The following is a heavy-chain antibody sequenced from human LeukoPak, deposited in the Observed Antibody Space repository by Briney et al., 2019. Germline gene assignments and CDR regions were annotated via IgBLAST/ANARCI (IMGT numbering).Heavy chain of an antibody. Sequence: SETLSLTCTVSGGSISGYYWSWIRQPPGKGLEWVGYIYYSGSTNYNPSLKSRVTISVDTSKNQFSLKLSSVTAADTAVYYCARGMVADTTESFDPWGQGTLVIVSS. V-gene: IGHV4-59*01. J-gene: IGHJ5*02. CDR1: GGSISGYY. CDR3: ARGMVADTTESFDP. CDR2: IYYSGST. D-gene: IGHD2-15*01.